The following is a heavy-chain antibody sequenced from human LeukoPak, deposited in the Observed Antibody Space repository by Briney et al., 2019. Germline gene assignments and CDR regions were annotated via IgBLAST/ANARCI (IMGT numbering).Heavy chain of an antibody. Sequence: SETLSLTCTVSGGSISSYYWSWIRQPPGKGLEWIGDIYYSGSTNYNPSLKSRVTISVDTSKNQFSLKLSSVAAADTAVYYCARVGDSSSSRWFDPWGQGTLVTVSS. CDR3: ARVGDSSSSRWFDP. CDR2: IYYSGST. D-gene: IGHD6-6*01. J-gene: IGHJ5*02. V-gene: IGHV4-59*01. CDR1: GGSISSYY.